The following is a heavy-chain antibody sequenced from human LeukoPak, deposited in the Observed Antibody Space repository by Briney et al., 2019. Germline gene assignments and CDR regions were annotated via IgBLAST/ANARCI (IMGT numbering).Heavy chain of an antibody. V-gene: IGHV3-23*01. CDR2: ISDSGGST. CDR1: RFTFSTYG. D-gene: IGHD5-18*01. J-gene: IGHJ5*02. Sequence: GGSLRLSCAASRFTFSTYGMSWVRPAPGKGLEWVSTISDSGGSTHYADSVKGRFTISRDNSKNTLYLQMNSLRAEDTAVYYCAKDPNSYGYSGWFDPWGQGTLVTVSS. CDR3: AKDPNSYGYSGWFDP.